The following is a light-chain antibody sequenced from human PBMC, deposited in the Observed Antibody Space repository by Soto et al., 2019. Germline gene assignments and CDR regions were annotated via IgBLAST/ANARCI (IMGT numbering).Light chain of an antibody. CDR2: EVN. CDR3: CSYAGSVAYV. V-gene: IGLV2-23*02. J-gene: IGLJ1*01. CDR1: NSDLGTYHL. Sequence: QSALTQPASVSGSPGQSINISCTGTNSDLGTYHLVSWYQQHPGKAPKLIICEVNKWPSGVPSRFSGSKSGNTASLTISGLQADDDADYYCCSYAGSVAYVFGTGTKLTVL.